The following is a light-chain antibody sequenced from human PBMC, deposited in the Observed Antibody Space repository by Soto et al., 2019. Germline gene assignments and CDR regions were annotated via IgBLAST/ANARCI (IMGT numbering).Light chain of an antibody. CDR3: QQYNNWRT. J-gene: IGKJ1*01. CDR2: GAS. V-gene: IGKV3-15*01. CDR1: RSVRTY. Sequence: EIVLTQSPGTLSLSPGERATLSCRASRSVRTYLAWYQQKPGQAPRLLIYGASTRATGIPARFSGSGSGTEFSLTISSLQSEDFAVYYCQQYNNWRTFGQGTKVDIK.